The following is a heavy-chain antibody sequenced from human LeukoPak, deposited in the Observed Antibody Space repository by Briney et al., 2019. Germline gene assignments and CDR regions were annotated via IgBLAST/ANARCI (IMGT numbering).Heavy chain of an antibody. V-gene: IGHV3-66*01. CDR1: GFTVSSNY. Sequence: GGSLRLSCAASGFTVSSNYMSWVRQAPGKGLEWVSVTHSGGSTYYADSVKGRFTISRDNSKNTLYLQMNSLRAEDTAVYYCARDPTPYYYDSSGYGYWGQGTLVTVSS. J-gene: IGHJ4*02. D-gene: IGHD3-22*01. CDR3: ARDPTPYYYDSSGYGY. CDR2: THSGGST.